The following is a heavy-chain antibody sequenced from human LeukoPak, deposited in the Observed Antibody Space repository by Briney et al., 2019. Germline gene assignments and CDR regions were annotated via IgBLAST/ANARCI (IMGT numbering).Heavy chain of an antibody. V-gene: IGHV4-4*07. Sequence: SETLSLTCTVSGGSISSYYWSWIRQPAGKGLEWIGRIYTSGSTNYNPSLKSRVTTSVDTSKNQFSLKLSSVTAADTAVYYCARHASSGWYWYFDYWGQGTLVTVSS. CDR1: GGSISSYY. J-gene: IGHJ4*02. CDR3: ARHASSGWYWYFDY. CDR2: IYTSGST. D-gene: IGHD6-19*01.